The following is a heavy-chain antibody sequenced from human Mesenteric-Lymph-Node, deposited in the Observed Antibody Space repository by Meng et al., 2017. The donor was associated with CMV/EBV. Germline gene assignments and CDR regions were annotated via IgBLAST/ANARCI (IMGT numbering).Heavy chain of an antibody. J-gene: IGHJ4*02. V-gene: IGHV3-23*01. D-gene: IGHD3-3*01. Sequence: GGSLRLSCAASGFTFSVYAMSWVRQAPGKGPKWVSTLSGSGTNTYYRDSVKGRFTISRDNSRDTLYLQMDSLRAEDTAIYYCAKDPWKYDYWSAHPYGTYDYWGQGTSVTVSS. CDR1: GFTFSVYA. CDR2: LSGSGTNT. CDR3: AKDPWKYDYWSAHPYGTYDY.